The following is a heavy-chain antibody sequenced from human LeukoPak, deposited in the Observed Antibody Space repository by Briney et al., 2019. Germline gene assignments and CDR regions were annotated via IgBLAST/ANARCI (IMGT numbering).Heavy chain of an antibody. D-gene: IGHD1-26*01. V-gene: IGHV4-39*01. Sequence: SETLSLTCTVSGASVSSSSYYWEWIRQPPGTGLEWVGSIFYSGSTHYNPSLKSRVTMSVDTSKNQFSLRLSSVTATDTAVYYCATRRSGSHPYYWGQGTLVTVSS. CDR2: IFYSGST. CDR3: ATRRSGSHPYY. CDR1: GASVSSSSYY. J-gene: IGHJ4*02.